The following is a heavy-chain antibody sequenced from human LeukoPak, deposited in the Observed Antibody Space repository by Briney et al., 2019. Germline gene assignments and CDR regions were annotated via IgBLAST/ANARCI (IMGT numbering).Heavy chain of an antibody. CDR2: IYYSGST. D-gene: IGHD3-22*01. Sequence: SETLSLTCTVSSGSISSYYWSWIRQPPGKGLEWIGYIYYSGSTNYIPSLKSRVTISVDTSKNQFSLKLSSVTAADTAVYYCARVEDYYDSSRYYSAEYFQHWGQGTLVTVSS. J-gene: IGHJ1*01. CDR1: SGSISSYY. V-gene: IGHV4-59*01. CDR3: ARVEDYYDSSRYYSAEYFQH.